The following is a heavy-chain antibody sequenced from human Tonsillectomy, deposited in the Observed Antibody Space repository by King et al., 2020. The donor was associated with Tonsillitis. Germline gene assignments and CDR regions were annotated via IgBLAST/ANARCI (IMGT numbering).Heavy chain of an antibody. CDR2: LSGSGDST. CDR1: GFTFISYA. V-gene: IGHV3-23*04. D-gene: IGHD3-3*01. Sequence: VQLVESGGGLVQRGGSLRLSCAASGFTFISYAMSWVRQAPGKGLEWVSGLSGSGDSTYYADSVKGRFSISRDNSRKTLYLQMNSLRVDDTAVYYCAKDRLGTFGVVIPFWGQGTLVTVSS. CDR3: AKDRLGTFGVVIPF. J-gene: IGHJ4*02.